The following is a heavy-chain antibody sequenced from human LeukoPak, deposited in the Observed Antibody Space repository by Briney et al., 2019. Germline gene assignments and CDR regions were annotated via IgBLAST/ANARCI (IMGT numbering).Heavy chain of an antibody. V-gene: IGHV3-23*01. D-gene: IGHD3-10*01. CDR1: GFTFTSYA. CDR2: TTPSGVTT. Sequence: GGSLRLSCAASGFTFTSYAMSWVRQAPGKGLEWVSGTTPSGVTTYYADSVKGRLTISRDNSKSTLYLQTNSLRAEDTAVYYCAKAVYRITMVQEPLDFWGQGTLVTVSS. CDR3: AKAVYRITMVQEPLDF. J-gene: IGHJ4*02.